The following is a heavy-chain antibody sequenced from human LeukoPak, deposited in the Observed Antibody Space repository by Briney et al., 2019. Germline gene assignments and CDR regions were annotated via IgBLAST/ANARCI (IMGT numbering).Heavy chain of an antibody. V-gene: IGHV3-23*01. CDR3: AKRGVVIRGVLVIGFHKEAYYFDY. Sequence: GGSLRLSCVVSGIRLSNYGMSWVRQAPGKGLEWVSGIRESGGGTNYADTVKGRFTISRDTSLNTLYLQMNSLRAEDRAVYFCAKRGVVIRGVLVIGFHKEAYYFDYWGQGILVTVSS. J-gene: IGHJ4*02. CDR1: GIRLSNYG. CDR2: IRESGGGT. D-gene: IGHD3-10*01.